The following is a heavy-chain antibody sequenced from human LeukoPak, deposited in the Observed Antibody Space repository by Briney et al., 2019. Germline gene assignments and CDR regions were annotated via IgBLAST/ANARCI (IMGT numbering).Heavy chain of an antibody. J-gene: IGHJ4*02. CDR1: GGSISSYY. CDR2: IYYSGNT. Sequence: KPSETLSLTCTDSGGSISSYYWSWIRQPPGKGLEWIGYIYYSGNTNYNPSLKSRVTMSVDTSKNQFSLKLSSVTAADTAIYYCTRRGGDYWGQGTLDTVSS. CDR3: TRRGGDY. V-gene: IGHV4-59*01. D-gene: IGHD3-10*01.